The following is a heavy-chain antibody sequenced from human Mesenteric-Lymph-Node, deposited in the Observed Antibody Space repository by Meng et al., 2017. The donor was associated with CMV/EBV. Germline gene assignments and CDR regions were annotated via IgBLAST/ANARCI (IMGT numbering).Heavy chain of an antibody. CDR2: INHSGST. D-gene: IGHD3-9*01. J-gene: IGHJ4*02. V-gene: IGHV4-34*01. CDR3: ARGSSYDILTGYFDY. CDR1: GGSFSGYY. Sequence: QGELNPWGAGFLKPSETLSVTCAVYGGSFSGYYWNWIRQSPEKGLEWIGEINHSGSTTYNPSFTSRIIISVDTSTNQISLNMSSVTAADTAVYYCARGSSYDILTGYFDYWGQGALVTVSS.